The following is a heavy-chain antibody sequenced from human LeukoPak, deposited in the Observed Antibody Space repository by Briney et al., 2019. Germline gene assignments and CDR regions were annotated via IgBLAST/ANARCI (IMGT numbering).Heavy chain of an antibody. CDR2: INHSGST. V-gene: IGHV4-34*01. J-gene: IGHJ4*02. CDR1: GGSFSGYY. D-gene: IGHD6-6*01. CDR3: ARGRMAARPRHYFDY. Sequence: SETLSLTCAVYGGSFSGYYWSWIRQPPGKGLEWIGEINHSGSTNYNPSLKSRVTISVDTSKNQFSLKLSSVTAADTAVYYCARGRMAARPRHYFDYWGQGTLVTVSS.